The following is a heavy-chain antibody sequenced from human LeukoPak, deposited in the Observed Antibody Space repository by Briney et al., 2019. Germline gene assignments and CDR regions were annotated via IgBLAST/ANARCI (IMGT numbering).Heavy chain of an antibody. V-gene: IGHV4-30-2*01. CDR3: ARDRDDYGDSRGAFDI. CDR1: GGSISSGGYS. CDR2: IYHSGST. Sequence: SSQTLSLTCAVSGGSISSGGYSWSWIRQPPGKGLEWIGYIYHSGSTYYNPSLKSRVTISVDRSKNQFSLKLSSVTAADTAVYYCARDRDDYGDSRGAFDIWGQGTMVTVSS. J-gene: IGHJ3*02. D-gene: IGHD4-17*01.